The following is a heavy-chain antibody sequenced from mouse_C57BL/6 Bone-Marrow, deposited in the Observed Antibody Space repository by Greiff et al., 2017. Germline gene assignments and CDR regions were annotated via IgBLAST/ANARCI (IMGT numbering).Heavy chain of an antibody. CDR3: TTLRRGYWYFDV. D-gene: IGHD2-12*01. CDR2: IDPENGDT. V-gene: IGHV14-4*01. J-gene: IGHJ1*03. CDR1: GFNIKDDY. Sequence: VQLQQSGAELVRPGASVKLSCTASGFNIKDDYMHWVKQRPEQGLEWIGWIDPENGDTEYASKFQGKATITADTSSNTAYLQLSSLPSEDTAVYYCTTLRRGYWYFDVWGTGTTVTVSS.